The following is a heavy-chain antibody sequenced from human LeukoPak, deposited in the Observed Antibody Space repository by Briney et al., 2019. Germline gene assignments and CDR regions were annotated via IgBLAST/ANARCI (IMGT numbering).Heavy chain of an antibody. CDR3: ARGGNYWPQWWFDP. D-gene: IGHD1-26*01. CDR1: GDSISTYY. J-gene: IGHJ5*02. Sequence: SETLSLTCTVSGDSISTYYWSWIRQPPGKGLEWIGYIYYTGSTSYNPSLKSRVTMSLDASKNQFSLELNSVTPADTAVYYCARGGNYWPQWWFDPWGRGTLVSVSS. CDR2: IYYTGST. V-gene: IGHV4-59*01.